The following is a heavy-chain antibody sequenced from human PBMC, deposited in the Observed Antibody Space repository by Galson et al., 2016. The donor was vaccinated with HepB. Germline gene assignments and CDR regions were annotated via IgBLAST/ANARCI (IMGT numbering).Heavy chain of an antibody. CDR1: GFAFRNSG. CDR3: ARDRTASGTYGMDV. Sequence: SLRLSCAASGFAFRNSGFHWVRQAPGKGLEWVALISDDGSKKYYEDSVEGRFTIFRDDSKNMLFLQMNSLRVEDTAVYFCARDRTASGTYGMDVWGQGTAVTVSS. J-gene: IGHJ6*02. V-gene: IGHV3-33*01. CDR2: ISDDGSKK. D-gene: IGHD2-21*02.